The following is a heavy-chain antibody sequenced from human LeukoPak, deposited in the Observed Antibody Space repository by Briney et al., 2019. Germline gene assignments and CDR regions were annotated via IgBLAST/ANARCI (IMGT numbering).Heavy chain of an antibody. V-gene: IGHV3-48*02. Sequence: GGSLRLSCAASGFTFRSYAMQWVRQAPGTGMEWVSYITYNSGTRFYADSVKGRFTIPRDNAKDSLYLQMSSLRDEDTAVYYCARDSGYSYADDYWGQGTLVTVSS. D-gene: IGHD5-18*01. CDR1: GFTFRSYA. J-gene: IGHJ4*02. CDR2: ITYNSGTR. CDR3: ARDSGYSYADDY.